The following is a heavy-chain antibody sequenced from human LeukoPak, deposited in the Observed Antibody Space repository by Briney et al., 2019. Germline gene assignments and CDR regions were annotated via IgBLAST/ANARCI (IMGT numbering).Heavy chain of an antibody. CDR2: IKRKSDGGTT. J-gene: IGHJ4*02. CDR1: GFTVSSNY. Sequence: PGGSLGLSCAASGFTVSSNYMSWVRQAPGKGLEWVGRIKRKSDGGTTDYAAPVKGRFTISRDDSKNTLYLQMNSLKSEDTAVYYCTTELDIRPNHYWGQGTLVTVSS. V-gene: IGHV3-15*01. CDR3: TTELDIRPNHY. D-gene: IGHD3-22*01.